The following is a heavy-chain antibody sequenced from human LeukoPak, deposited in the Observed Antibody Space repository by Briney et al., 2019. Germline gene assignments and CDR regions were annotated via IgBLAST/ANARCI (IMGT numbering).Heavy chain of an antibody. CDR3: ARQEYCSGGSCYTWFDP. J-gene: IGHJ5*02. V-gene: IGHV5-51*01. D-gene: IGHD2-15*01. CDR2: IYPGDSDT. Sequence: GESLKISCKGSGYSFTSYWIGWVRQMPGKGLEWVGIIYPGDSDTRYSPSFQGQVTFSADKSISTAYLQWSSLKASDTAMYYCARQEYCSGGSCYTWFDPWGQGTLVTVSS. CDR1: GYSFTSYW.